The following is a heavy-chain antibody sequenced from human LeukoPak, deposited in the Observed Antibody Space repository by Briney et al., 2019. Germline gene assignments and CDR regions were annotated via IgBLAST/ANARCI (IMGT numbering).Heavy chain of an antibody. V-gene: IGHV4-39*01. J-gene: IGHJ4*02. D-gene: IGHD3-22*01. CDR2: IYYSGSS. CDR1: GGSISSSSYY. Sequence: SETLSLTCTVSGGSISSSSYYWGWIRQPPGKGLEWIVSIYYSGSSYYNPSLKSRVTLSVDTSKNQFSLKLSSVTAADTAVYYCARRGYDSSGYYYAYWGQGTLVTVSS. CDR3: ARRGYDSSGYYYAY.